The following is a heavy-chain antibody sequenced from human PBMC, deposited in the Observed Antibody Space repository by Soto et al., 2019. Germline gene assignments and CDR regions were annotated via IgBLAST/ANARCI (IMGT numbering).Heavy chain of an antibody. V-gene: IGHV3-23*01. CDR3: AYQSQGYCSGGSCRPRYYFDY. J-gene: IGHJ4*02. Sequence: EVQLLESGGGLVQPGGSLRLSCAASGFTFSSYAMSWVRQAPGKGLEWVSAISGSGGSTYYADSVKGRFTISRDNSKNKLYLQMNSLRAEDTAVYYCAYQSQGYCSGGSCRPRYYFDYWGKGTMVNVAS. CDR2: ISGSGGST. CDR1: GFTFSSYA. D-gene: IGHD2-15*01.